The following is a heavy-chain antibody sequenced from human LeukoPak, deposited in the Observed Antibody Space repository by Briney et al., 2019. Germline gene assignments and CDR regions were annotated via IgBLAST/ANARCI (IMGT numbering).Heavy chain of an antibody. CDR3: ARHRLTGSIAARRALFDP. CDR1: GGSFSGYY. V-gene: IGHV4-34*01. Sequence: SETLSLTCAVYGGSFSGYYWSWIRQPPGKGLEWIGEINHSGSTNYNPSLKSRVTISVDTSKNQFSLKLSSVTAADTAVYYCARHRLTGSIAARRALFDPWGQGTLVTVSS. D-gene: IGHD6-6*01. J-gene: IGHJ5*02. CDR2: INHSGST.